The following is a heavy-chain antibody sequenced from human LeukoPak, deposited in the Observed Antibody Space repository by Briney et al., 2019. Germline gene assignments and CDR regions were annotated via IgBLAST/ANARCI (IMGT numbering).Heavy chain of an antibody. CDR1: GYTFTSYG. Sequence: TSVKVSCKASGYTFTSYGISWVRQAPGQGLEWMGWISAYNGNTNYAQKLQGRVTMTTDTSTSTAYMELRSLRSDDTAVYYCARRYPIFITFWGAEPSGAFYIWGQGTMVTVSS. J-gene: IGHJ3*02. V-gene: IGHV1-18*01. CDR2: ISAYNGNT. D-gene: IGHD3-16*01. CDR3: ARRYPIFITFWGAEPSGAFYI.